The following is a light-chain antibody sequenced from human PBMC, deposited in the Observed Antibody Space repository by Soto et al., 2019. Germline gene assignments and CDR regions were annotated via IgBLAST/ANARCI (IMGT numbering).Light chain of an antibody. Sequence: QSVLTQPPSASGTPGQRVTISCSGSSSNIGSNAVSWYQHFPGTAPKVLIYSDDHRPSGVPDRFSGSKSGTSASLAISGLPAEDEADYFCAAWGDSLNTWVFGGGTKVTVL. CDR2: SDD. V-gene: IGLV1-44*01. CDR1: SSNIGSNA. CDR3: AAWGDSLNTWV. J-gene: IGLJ3*02.